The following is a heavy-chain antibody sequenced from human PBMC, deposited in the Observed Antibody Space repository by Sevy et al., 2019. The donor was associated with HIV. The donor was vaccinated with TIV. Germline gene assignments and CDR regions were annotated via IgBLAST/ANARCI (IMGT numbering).Heavy chain of an antibody. J-gene: IGHJ4*02. CDR1: GFTFSNAW. V-gene: IGHV3-15*01. CDR2: IKGKIYDGTI. Sequence: GGSLRLSCAASGFTFSNAWMSWVRQAPGKGLEWVGRIKGKIYDGTIDYAAPVKGRFSISIDDSKNMLYLQMNSLKTEDTAVYYCTTASWSQEDYYNYWGQGTLVTVSS. D-gene: IGHD6-13*01. CDR3: TTASWSQEDYYNY.